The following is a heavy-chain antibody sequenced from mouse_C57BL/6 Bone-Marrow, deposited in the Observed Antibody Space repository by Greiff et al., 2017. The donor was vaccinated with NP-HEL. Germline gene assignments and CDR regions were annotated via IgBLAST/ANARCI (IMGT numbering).Heavy chain of an antibody. D-gene: IGHD1-2*01. Sequence: EVQLVESGEGLVKPGGSLKLSCAASGFTFSSYAMSWVRQTPEKRLEWVAYISSGGDYIYYADTVKGRFTISRDNAMHTLYLQMSSLTSEDTAMYYCTRDRGHYGVSSPAWFEYWGQGTLVTVSA. CDR3: TRDRGHYGVSSPAWFEY. J-gene: IGHJ3*01. CDR1: GFTFSSYA. V-gene: IGHV5-9-1*02. CDR2: ISSGGDYI.